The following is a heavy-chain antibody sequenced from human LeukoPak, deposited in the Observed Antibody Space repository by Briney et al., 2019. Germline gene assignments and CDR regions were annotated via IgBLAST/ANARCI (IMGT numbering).Heavy chain of an antibody. CDR1: GFTFSSYG. D-gene: IGHD6-6*01. Sequence: PGGSLRLSCAASGFTFSSYGMHWVRQAPGKGLEWVAFIRYDGSNKYYADSVKGRFTISRDNSKNTLYLQMNSLRAEDTAVYYCAKEEYSSSPFDYWGQGTLVTVSS. CDR3: AKEEYSSSPFDY. J-gene: IGHJ4*02. V-gene: IGHV3-30*02. CDR2: IRYDGSNK.